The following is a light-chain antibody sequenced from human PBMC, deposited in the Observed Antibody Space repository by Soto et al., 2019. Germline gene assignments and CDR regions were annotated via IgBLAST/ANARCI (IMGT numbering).Light chain of an antibody. CDR2: EVN. CDR1: SSDVGGYDF. V-gene: IGLV2-14*01. CDR3: SSYTTSSTKL. Sequence: QSVLTQPASVSGSPGQSITISCTGTSSDVGGYDFVSWYQQHPGKVPKLLIYEVNNRPSGVSNRFSGSKSGNTASLTISGLQAEDEADYYCSSYTTSSTKLFGGGTKVTV. J-gene: IGLJ3*02.